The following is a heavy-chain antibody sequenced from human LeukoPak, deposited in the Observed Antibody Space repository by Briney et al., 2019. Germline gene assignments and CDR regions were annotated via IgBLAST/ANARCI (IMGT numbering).Heavy chain of an antibody. CDR1: GFTFSSYE. J-gene: IGHJ4*02. CDR2: ISSSGSTI. CDR3: ATAGGSGWYAFDY. Sequence: GGSLRLSCAASGFTFSSYEIQAPGKALEWVSYISSSGSTIYYADSVKGRFTISRDNAKDTLYLQMTSLRVEDTAVYYCATAGGSGWYAFDYWGQGTLVTVSS. D-gene: IGHD6-19*01. V-gene: IGHV3-48*03.